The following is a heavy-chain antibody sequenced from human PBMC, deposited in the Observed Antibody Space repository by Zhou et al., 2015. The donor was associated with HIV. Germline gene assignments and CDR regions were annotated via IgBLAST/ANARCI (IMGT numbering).Heavy chain of an antibody. CDR3: ARNLGYCSGGSCLLSLDY. Sequence: QVQLVQSGAEVKKPGSSVKVSCKASGGTFSSYAISWVRQAPGQGLEWMGGIIPIFGTANYAQKFQGRVTITADESTSTAYMELSSLRSEDTAVYYCARNLGYCSGGSCLLSLDYWGQGTLVTVSS. CDR2: IIPIFGTA. D-gene: IGHD2-15*01. J-gene: IGHJ4*02. V-gene: IGHV1-69*01. CDR1: GGTFSSYA.